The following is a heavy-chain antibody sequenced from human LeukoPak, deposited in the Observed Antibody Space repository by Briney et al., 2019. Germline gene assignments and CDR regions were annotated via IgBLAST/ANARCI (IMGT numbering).Heavy chain of an antibody. D-gene: IGHD1-26*01. CDR3: ARVNSVSSAPFDY. CDR2: ISSSRSSI. J-gene: IGHJ4*02. Sequence: GSLRLSCAASGFTFDDYGMSWVRQAPGKGLEWVSYISSSRSSIYYADSVKGRFTISRDNAKNSLFLQMNSLRAEDTAVYYCARVNSVSSAPFDYWGQGTLVTVSS. V-gene: IGHV3-48*01. CDR1: GFTFDDYG.